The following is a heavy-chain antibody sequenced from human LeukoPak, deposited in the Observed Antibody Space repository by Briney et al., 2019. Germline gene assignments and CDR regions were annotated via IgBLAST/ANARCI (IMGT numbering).Heavy chain of an antibody. D-gene: IGHD1-26*01. CDR2: ISSSGSTI. Sequence: QPGGSLRLSCAASGFTFSNYEMNWVRQAPGKGLEWVSYISSSGSTIYYADSVKGRFTISRDNAKNSLYLQMNSLRAEDTAVYYCAREPSMSSGSYFDYWGQGTLVTVSP. V-gene: IGHV3-48*03. CDR1: GFTFSNYE. J-gene: IGHJ4*02. CDR3: AREPSMSSGSYFDY.